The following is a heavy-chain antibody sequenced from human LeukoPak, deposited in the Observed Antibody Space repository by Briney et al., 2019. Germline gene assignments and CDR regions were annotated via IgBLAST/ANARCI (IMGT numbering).Heavy chain of an antibody. Sequence: PGGSLRLSCAASGFIFSSYNMNWVRQAPGKGLEWVSYISSSGSTIYYADSVKGRFTISRDNAKNSLYLQMNSLKTEDTAVYYCTSPQRGRNNWNYFWGQGTLVTVSS. CDR1: GFIFSSYN. D-gene: IGHD1-7*01. CDR3: TSPQRGRNNWNYF. J-gene: IGHJ4*02. V-gene: IGHV3-48*04. CDR2: ISSSGSTI.